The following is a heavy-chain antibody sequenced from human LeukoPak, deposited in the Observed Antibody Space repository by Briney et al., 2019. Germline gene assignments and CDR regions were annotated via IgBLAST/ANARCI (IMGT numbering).Heavy chain of an antibody. Sequence: GGSLRLSCVASGFTFSTHAMSWVRLAPGKGLEWVSAIGGSDGSTYYADSVKGRFTISRDNSKNTLYLQMNSLRAEDTAVYYCARDLSITYYYYGMDVWGQGTTVTVSS. D-gene: IGHD3-10*01. J-gene: IGHJ6*02. CDR3: ARDLSITYYYYGMDV. V-gene: IGHV3-23*01. CDR2: IGGSDGST. CDR1: GFTFSTHA.